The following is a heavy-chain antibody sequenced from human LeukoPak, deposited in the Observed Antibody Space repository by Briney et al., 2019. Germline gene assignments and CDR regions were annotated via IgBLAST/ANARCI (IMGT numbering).Heavy chain of an antibody. D-gene: IGHD1-26*01. V-gene: IGHV3-33*01. CDR1: GFTFSSYG. CDR3: ARDQCELFYAGTIDY. Sequence: PGGSLRLSCAASGFTFSSYGMHWVRQAPGKGLEWVAVIWYDGSNKYYADSVKGRFTISRDNSKNTLYLQMNSLRAEDTAVYYCARDQCELFYAGTIDYWGQGTLVTVSP. J-gene: IGHJ4*02. CDR2: IWYDGSNK.